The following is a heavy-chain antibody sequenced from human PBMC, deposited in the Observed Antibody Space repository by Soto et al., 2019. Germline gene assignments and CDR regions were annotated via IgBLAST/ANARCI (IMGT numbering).Heavy chain of an antibody. CDR1: GFTFSSYS. Sequence: GGSLRLSCAASGFTFSSYSRNWVRQAPGKGLEWVSYISSSSTIYYADSVKGRFTISRDNAKNSLYLQMNSLRDEDTAAYYCAAPYYDFWSGYPPPEVWGQGTLVTVSS. D-gene: IGHD3-3*01. CDR2: ISSSSTI. V-gene: IGHV3-48*02. J-gene: IGHJ4*02. CDR3: AAPYYDFWSGYPPPEV.